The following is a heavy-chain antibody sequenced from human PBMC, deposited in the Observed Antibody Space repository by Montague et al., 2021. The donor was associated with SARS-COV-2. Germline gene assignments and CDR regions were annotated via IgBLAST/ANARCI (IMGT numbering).Heavy chain of an antibody. J-gene: IGHJ5*02. CDR1: GGSISSYY. CDR3: ARGGDTNWFDT. V-gene: IGHV4-59*01. CDR2: IYSIGST. Sequence: SETLSLTCTVSGGSISSYYWSWIRQSPGKGLEWIGYIYSIGSTNYNPSLKSRVTISVDTSKNQFSLKLSSVTAADTAVYYCARGGDTNWFDTWGQGTLVTVSS. D-gene: IGHD2-21*01.